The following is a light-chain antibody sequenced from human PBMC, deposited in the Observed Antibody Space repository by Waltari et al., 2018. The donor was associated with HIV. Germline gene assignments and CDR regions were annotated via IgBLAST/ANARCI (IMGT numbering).Light chain of an antibody. J-gene: IGLJ2*01. CDR2: SNN. CDR3: ASWEDSLHGPV. V-gene: IGLV1-44*01. Sequence: QSVLTQPPSASGTPGQRVTISCSASSSNIGTNPVEWYQQLPGTAPKLLIYSNNQRPSGVPDRISGSKSGTSASLAIGGLQSDDEADYYCASWEDSLHGPVFGGGTKLTVL. CDR1: SSNIGTNP.